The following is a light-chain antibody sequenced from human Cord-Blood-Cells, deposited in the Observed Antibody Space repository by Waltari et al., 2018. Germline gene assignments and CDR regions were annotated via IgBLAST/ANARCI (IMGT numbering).Light chain of an antibody. J-gene: IGKJ3*01. CDR2: DAS. CDR1: QDISNY. CDR3: QQYDNLPIFT. Sequence: DIQMTQSQYSLSASVGYRVTITCQASQDISNYLNCYQQKPGKAPTILIYDASNWETGGTSRFCGGGSCTDFTFTISSLQPEDIATYYCQQYDNLPIFTFGPGTKVDIK. V-gene: IGKV1-33*01.